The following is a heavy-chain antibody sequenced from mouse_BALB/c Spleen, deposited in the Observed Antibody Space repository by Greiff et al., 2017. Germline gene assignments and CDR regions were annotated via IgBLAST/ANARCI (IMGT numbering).Heavy chain of an antibody. CDR2: IYPYNGGT. V-gene: IGHV1S29*02. CDR3: ARGYYDYDVGVFAY. Sequence: EVQLQQSGPELVKPGASVKISCKASGYTFTDYNMHWVKQSHGKSLEWIGYIYPYNGGTGYNQKFKSKATLTVDNSSSTAYMELRSLTSEDSAVCYCARGYYDYDVGVFAYWGQGTLVTVSA. CDR1: GYTFTDYN. J-gene: IGHJ3*01. D-gene: IGHD2-4*01.